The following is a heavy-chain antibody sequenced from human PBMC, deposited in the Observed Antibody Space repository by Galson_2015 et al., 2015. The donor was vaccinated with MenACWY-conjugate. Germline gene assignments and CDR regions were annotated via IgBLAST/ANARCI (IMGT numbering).Heavy chain of an antibody. CDR2: IYYSGST. J-gene: IGHJ6*02. D-gene: IGHD2-15*01. V-gene: IGHV4-59*08. CDR3: ARGTVVVVAARVSYYYYGMDV. CDR1: VGSISSYY. Sequence: SETLSLTCTVSVGSISSYYWSWIRQPPGEGMEWIGYIYYSGSTNYNPSLKIRVTISVDTSKNQFSLKLSSVTAADTAVYYCARGTVVVVAARVSYYYYGMDVWGQGTPVTVSS.